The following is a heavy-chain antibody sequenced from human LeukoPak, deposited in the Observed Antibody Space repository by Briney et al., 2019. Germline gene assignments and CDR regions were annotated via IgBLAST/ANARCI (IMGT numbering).Heavy chain of an antibody. CDR2: SNDSGGT. Sequence: PSETLSLTCAVYGGTFSGYYWSWICQPPGKRLEWVGESNDSGGTNYNPSLKSRVTISVDTSRNQFSLKVTSVTAADTAVYYCARLQGQWLLHDYWGQGTLVTVSS. CDR1: GGTFSGYY. D-gene: IGHD6-19*01. J-gene: IGHJ4*02. CDR3: ARLQGQWLLHDY. V-gene: IGHV4-34*01.